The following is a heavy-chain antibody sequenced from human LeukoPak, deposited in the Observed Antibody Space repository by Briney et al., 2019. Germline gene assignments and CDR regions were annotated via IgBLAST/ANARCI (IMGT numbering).Heavy chain of an antibody. D-gene: IGHD5-24*01. CDR2: IKQDGSKK. V-gene: IGHV3-7*04. CDR3: TRVGYIDEGIDY. Sequence: GGSLRLSCAASGFAFSSYAISWVRQAPGKGLEWVANIKQDGSKKSYVDSVKGRFTISRDNAKNSLYLQMNSLRAEDTAIYYCTRVGYIDEGIDYWGQGTLVTVSS. CDR1: GFAFSSYA. J-gene: IGHJ4*02.